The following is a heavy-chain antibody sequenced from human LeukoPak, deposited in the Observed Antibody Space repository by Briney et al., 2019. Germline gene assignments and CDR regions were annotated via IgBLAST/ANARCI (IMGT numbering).Heavy chain of an antibody. Sequence: GGSLRLSCAASGFTFSSDWMHWVRQASGKGLVWVSRLNSDGGYTTYADSVKGRFTISRDNAKNTLHLQMNSLRAEDTAVYYCAREHRGYKSIDSWGQGTLVTVSS. CDR2: LNSDGGYT. V-gene: IGHV3-74*01. CDR1: GFTFSSDW. J-gene: IGHJ4*02. CDR3: AREHRGYKSIDS. D-gene: IGHD5-24*01.